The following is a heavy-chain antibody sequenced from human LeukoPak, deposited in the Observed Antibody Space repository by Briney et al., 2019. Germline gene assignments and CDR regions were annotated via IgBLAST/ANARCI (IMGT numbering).Heavy chain of an antibody. CDR1: GFTFSSYE. V-gene: IGHV3-48*03. J-gene: IGHJ5*02. CDR3: APIAAAPGWQRFDP. D-gene: IGHD6-13*01. CDR2: ISSSGSTI. Sequence: GGSLRLSCAASGFTFSSYEMNWVRQAPGKGLEWVSYISSSGSTIHYADSVKGRFTISRDNAKNSLYLQMNSLRAEDTAVYYCAPIAAAPGWQRFDPWGQGTLVTVSS.